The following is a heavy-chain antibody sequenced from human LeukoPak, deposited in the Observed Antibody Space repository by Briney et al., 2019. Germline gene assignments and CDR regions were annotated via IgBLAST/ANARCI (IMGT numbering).Heavy chain of an antibody. V-gene: IGHV3-21*04. Sequence: GGSLRLSCAASGFTFSGYSMNWVRKAPGKGLKWVSSFSSSSSYLYYADSVKGRFTIARDNSRNSLYLQMNSLRVEDTALYYCAKSPKRRDYDSTGYPLDWGQGTLVTVSS. D-gene: IGHD3-22*01. CDR3: AKSPKRRDYDSTGYPLD. CDR2: FSSSSSYL. CDR1: GFTFSGYS. J-gene: IGHJ4*02.